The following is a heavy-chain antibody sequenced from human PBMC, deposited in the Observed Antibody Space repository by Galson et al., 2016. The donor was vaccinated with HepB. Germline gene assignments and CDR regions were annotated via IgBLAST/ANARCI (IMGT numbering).Heavy chain of an antibody. CDR3: ARHMRTTLDYFDY. J-gene: IGHJ4*02. Sequence: SLRLSCAASGFTFSDYYMSWIRQAPGKGLEWVSYISKSSDYTNYVESVKGRFTISIDNARNSLHLRMNSLRAEDTAVYYCARHMRTTLDYFDYWGQGTLVSVSS. V-gene: IGHV3-11*03. CDR2: ISKSSDYT. D-gene: IGHD4-11*01. CDR1: GFTFSDYY.